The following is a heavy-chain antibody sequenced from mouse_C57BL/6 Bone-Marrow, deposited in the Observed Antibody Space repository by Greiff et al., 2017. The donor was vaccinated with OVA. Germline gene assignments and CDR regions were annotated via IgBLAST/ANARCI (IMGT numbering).Heavy chain of an antibody. D-gene: IGHD1-1*01. J-gene: IGHJ2*01. CDR1: GYTFTSYG. CDR3: ARRGTYYGDY. V-gene: IGHV1-81*01. CDR2: IYPRSGNT. Sequence: QVQLKQSGAELARPGASVKLSCKASGYTFTSYGISWVKQRTGQGLEWIGEIYPRSGNTYYNEKFKGKATLTADKSSSTAYMELRSLTSEDSAVYFCARRGTYYGDYWGQGTTLTVSS.